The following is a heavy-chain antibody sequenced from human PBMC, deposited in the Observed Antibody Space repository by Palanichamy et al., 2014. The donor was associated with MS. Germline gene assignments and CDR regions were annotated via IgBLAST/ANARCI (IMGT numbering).Heavy chain of an antibody. CDR2: ISSSGSPI. CDR3: ARDEFPGFSHLDY. CDR1: GFTFTSYS. J-gene: IGHJ4*02. D-gene: IGHD2-21*01. Sequence: EVQLAESGGGLVQPGGSLRLSCATSGFTFTSYSMNWVRQAPGRGLEWVSYISSSGSPIFYADSVKGRFTISRDNAKSSLYLQMNSLRAEDTAVYYCARDEFPGFSHLDYWGQGTQVTVSS. V-gene: IGHV3-48*01.